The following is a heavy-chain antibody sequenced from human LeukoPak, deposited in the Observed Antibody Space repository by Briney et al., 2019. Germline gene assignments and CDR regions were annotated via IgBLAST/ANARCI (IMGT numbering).Heavy chain of an antibody. J-gene: IGHJ4*02. CDR1: GFTFSNSW. Sequence: GGSLRLSCAASGFTFSNSWMSWVRQTPEKGLEWVANMSPDGTEKYYVDSVKGRFTISRDNAKNSLYLQMNSLRAEDTAVYYCARGSTNYYDSSGYYPAWGQGTLVTVSS. V-gene: IGHV3-7*01. D-gene: IGHD3-22*01. CDR2: MSPDGTEK. CDR3: ARGSTNYYDSSGYYPA.